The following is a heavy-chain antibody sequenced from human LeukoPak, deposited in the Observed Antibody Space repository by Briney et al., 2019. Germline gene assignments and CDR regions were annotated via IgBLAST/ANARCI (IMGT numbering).Heavy chain of an antibody. Sequence: GSSVKVSCKASGGTFSSYAISWVRQAPGQRLEWMGWISAYNGNTNYAQKLQGRVTMTTDTSTSTAYMELRSLRSDDTAVYYCARATYYYDSSGPPDDYWGQGTLVTVSS. J-gene: IGHJ4*02. CDR1: GGTFSSYA. CDR3: ARATYYYDSSGPPDDY. V-gene: IGHV1-18*01. D-gene: IGHD3-22*01. CDR2: ISAYNGNT.